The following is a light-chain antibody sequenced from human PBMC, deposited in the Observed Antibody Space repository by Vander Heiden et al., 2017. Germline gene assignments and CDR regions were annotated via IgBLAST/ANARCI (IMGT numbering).Light chain of an antibody. V-gene: IGKV1-33*01. CDR2: DAS. CDR1: HGITTY. Sequence: DIQMTQAPSSLAASVGDRATITCQASHGITTYLNWFQQKPGKAPKSLIYDASNLKTGVPARFSGSGSGTHFTLTISSLQPEDSATYYCQQYDNAPLTFGGGTKVEIK. J-gene: IGKJ4*01. CDR3: QQYDNAPLT.